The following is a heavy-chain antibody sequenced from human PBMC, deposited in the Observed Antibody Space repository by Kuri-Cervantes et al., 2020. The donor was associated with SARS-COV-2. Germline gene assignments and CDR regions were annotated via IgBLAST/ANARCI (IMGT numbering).Heavy chain of an antibody. V-gene: IGHV4-61*05. CDR1: GGSISSSSYY. CDR3: ATAEDTARPWYFDL. D-gene: IGHD5-18*01. CDR2: IYYSGGT. J-gene: IGHJ2*01. Sequence: SETLSLTCTVSGGSISSSSYYWGWIRQPPGKGLEWIGYIYYSGGTNYNPSLKSRVTISVDTSKNQFSLKLSSVTAADTAVYYCATAEDTARPWYFDLWGRGTLVTVSS.